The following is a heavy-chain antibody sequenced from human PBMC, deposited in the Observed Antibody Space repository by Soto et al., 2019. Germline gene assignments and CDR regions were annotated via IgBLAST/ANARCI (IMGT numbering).Heavy chain of an antibody. Sequence: GESLKISCKGSGYSFTSYWISWVRQMPGKGLEWMGRIDPSDSYTNYSPSFQGHVTISADKSISTAYLQWSSLKASDTAMYYCARWGSGSYRPELYYYYGMDVWGQGTTVTVSS. CDR2: IDPSDSYT. J-gene: IGHJ6*02. V-gene: IGHV5-10-1*01. D-gene: IGHD3-10*01. CDR1: GYSFTSYW. CDR3: ARWGSGSYRPELYYYYGMDV.